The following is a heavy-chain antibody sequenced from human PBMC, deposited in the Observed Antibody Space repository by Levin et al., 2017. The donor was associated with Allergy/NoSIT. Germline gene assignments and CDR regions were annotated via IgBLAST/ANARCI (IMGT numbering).Heavy chain of an antibody. J-gene: IGHJ4*02. Sequence: ETLSLTCAASGFTFSSYWMHWVRQAPGKGLVWVSRINSDGSSTSYADSVKGRFTISRDNAKNTLYLQMNSLRAEDTAVYYCARDGGYSVPHFDYWGQGTLVTVSS. V-gene: IGHV3-74*01. D-gene: IGHD3-10*01. CDR3: ARDGGYSVPHFDY. CDR1: GFTFSSYW. CDR2: INSDGSST.